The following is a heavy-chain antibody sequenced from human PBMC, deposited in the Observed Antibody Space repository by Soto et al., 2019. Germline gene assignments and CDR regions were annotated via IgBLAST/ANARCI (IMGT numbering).Heavy chain of an antibody. CDR1: GASISSYY. D-gene: IGHD4-17*01. CDR3: AREYATTVTTFDY. V-gene: IGHV4-59*01. Sequence: SETLSLTCTVSGASISSYYWSWIRQPPGKGLEWIGYIYYTGNTNCNPSLKSRVTISMDTSKNQFSLKLSFVTAADTAVYYCAREYATTVTTFDYWGQGTLVTVSS. J-gene: IGHJ4*02. CDR2: IYYTGNT.